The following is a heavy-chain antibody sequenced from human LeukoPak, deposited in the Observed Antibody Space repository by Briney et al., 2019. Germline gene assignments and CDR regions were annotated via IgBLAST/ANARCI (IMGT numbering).Heavy chain of an antibody. CDR2: ISVDGNKK. CDR3: ATSPPVPRSPGPLDY. Sequence: PVRSLRLSCAAPGFISSNYDMHSGREALGKGLEWVTFISVDGNKKYYDYSVKGLFTSSRDNSKSTVYLQMDSLRVEDAALYYCATSPPVPRSPGPLDYWGRGTLVTVSS. J-gene: IGHJ4*02. D-gene: IGHD1-14*01. V-gene: IGHV3-33*05. CDR1: GFISSNYD.